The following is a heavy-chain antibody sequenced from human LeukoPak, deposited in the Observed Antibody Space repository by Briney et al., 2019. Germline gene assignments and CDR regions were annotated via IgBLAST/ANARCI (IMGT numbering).Heavy chain of an antibody. D-gene: IGHD3-16*01. Sequence: GGSLRLSCAASGFTFSRHWMSWVRQVPGKGLEWVAHIRQDGNWRHHEDSVEGRFTISRDNAKNSLYLQMNSLRVEDTAVYYCARFGDPSTTLDYWGQGTRVTVSS. CDR1: GFTFSRHW. V-gene: IGHV3-7*01. CDR3: ARFGDPSTTLDY. J-gene: IGHJ4*02. CDR2: IRQDGNWR.